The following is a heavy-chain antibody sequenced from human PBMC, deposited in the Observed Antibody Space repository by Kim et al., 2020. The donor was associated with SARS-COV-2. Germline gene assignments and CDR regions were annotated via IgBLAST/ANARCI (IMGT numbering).Heavy chain of an antibody. V-gene: IGHV3-48*02. CDR2: ISSSSTI. D-gene: IGHD2-15*01. CDR3: ARQDCSGGSCYHEPSPPDY. CDR1: GFTFSSYS. Sequence: GGSLRLSCAASGFTFSSYSMNWVRQAPGKGLEWVSYISSSSTIYYADSVEGRFTISRDNAKNSLYLQMNSLRDEDTAVYYCARQDCSGGSCYHEPSPPDYWGQGTLVTVSS. J-gene: IGHJ4*02.